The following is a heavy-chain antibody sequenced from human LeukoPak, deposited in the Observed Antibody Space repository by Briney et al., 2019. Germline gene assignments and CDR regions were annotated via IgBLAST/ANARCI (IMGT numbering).Heavy chain of an antibody. CDR3: VRNHRHWFDP. CDR1: GFSLSDHY. V-gene: IGHV3-72*01. J-gene: IGHJ5*02. Sequence: GSLRLSCAASGFSLSDHYMDWVRQAPGQGPELIGHIRNAGDGYTTEYAASVKGRFTVSRGDSKNSLYLQMNSLKPEDTAVYYCVRNHRHWFDPWGQGTLVTVSS. CDR2: IRNAGDGYTT.